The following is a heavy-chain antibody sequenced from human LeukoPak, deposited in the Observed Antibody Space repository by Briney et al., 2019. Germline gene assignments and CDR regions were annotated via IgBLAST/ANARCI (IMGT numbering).Heavy chain of an antibody. Sequence: PSETLSLTCTVSGGSISSGDYYWSWIRQPPGKGLEWIGYIYYSGSTYYNPSLKSRVTISVDTSKNQFSLKLSSVTAADTAVYYCARGEMATIPLGYYYYGMDVWGQGTTVTVSS. V-gene: IGHV4-30-4*01. CDR3: ARGEMATIPLGYYYYGMDV. CDR1: GGSISSGDYY. D-gene: IGHD5-24*01. J-gene: IGHJ6*02. CDR2: IYYSGST.